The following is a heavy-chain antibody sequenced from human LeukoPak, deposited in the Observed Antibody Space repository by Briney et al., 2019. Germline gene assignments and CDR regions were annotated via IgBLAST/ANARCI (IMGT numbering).Heavy chain of an antibody. CDR1: GYTLTELS. V-gene: IGHV1-24*01. J-gene: IGHJ6*03. CDR3: ATVEVVPAGPYYYYYMDV. Sequence: GASVTVSFKVSGYTLTELSMHWVRQAPGKGREGMGGFDPEDGETIYAQKFQGRGTMTEDTSTDTAYMELSSLRPEDTAVYYCATVEVVPAGPYYYYYMDVWGKGTTVTVSS. D-gene: IGHD2-2*01. CDR2: FDPEDGET.